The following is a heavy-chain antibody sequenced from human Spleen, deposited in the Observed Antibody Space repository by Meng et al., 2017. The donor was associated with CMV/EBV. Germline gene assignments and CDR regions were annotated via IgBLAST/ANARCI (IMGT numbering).Heavy chain of an antibody. Sequence: GGSLRLSCAASGFTFPIYAMSWVRQAPGKGLEWVSRISGTGASIYYADSVKGRFTTSRDNSKNTLYLQMNSLRAEDTAVYYCAKDGYYDFWSGWQGNWFDPWGQGTLVTVSS. J-gene: IGHJ5*02. CDR3: AKDGYYDFWSGWQGNWFDP. CDR2: ISGTGASI. CDR1: GFTFPIYA. V-gene: IGHV3-23*01. D-gene: IGHD3-3*01.